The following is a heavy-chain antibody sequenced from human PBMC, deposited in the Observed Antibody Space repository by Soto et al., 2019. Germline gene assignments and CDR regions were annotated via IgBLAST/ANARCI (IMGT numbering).Heavy chain of an antibody. CDR2: ISGSGGIT. V-gene: IGHV3-23*01. CDR3: AKEDDYGDYEHDAFDF. J-gene: IGHJ3*01. Sequence: GGSLRLSCAAAGFIFSSYAMSWVRQVPGKGLEWVSTISGSGGITYYADSVKGRFTISRDNSKNTMHLQTNSLRAEDTAVYYCAKEDDYGDYEHDAFDFWGQGTLVTVSS. CDR1: GFIFSSYA. D-gene: IGHD4-17*01.